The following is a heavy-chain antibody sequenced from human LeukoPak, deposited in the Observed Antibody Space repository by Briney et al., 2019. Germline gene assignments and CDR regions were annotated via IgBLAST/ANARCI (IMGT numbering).Heavy chain of an antibody. Sequence: SENLSLTCAVYGGSFSGYYWSWIRQPPGKGLEWIGEINHSGRTNYNPPLKSRVTISVDTSKNQFSLKLSSVTAADTAVYYCARGVRYCTNGVCRPPFFGYWGQGTLVTVSS. CDR3: ARGVRYCTNGVCRPPFFGY. CDR1: GGSFSGYY. D-gene: IGHD2-8*01. V-gene: IGHV4-34*01. J-gene: IGHJ4*02. CDR2: INHSGRT.